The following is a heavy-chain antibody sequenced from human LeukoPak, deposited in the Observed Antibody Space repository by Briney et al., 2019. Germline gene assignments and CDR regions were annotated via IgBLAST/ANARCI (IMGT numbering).Heavy chain of an antibody. Sequence: LVKVSCKASEGTFGGYSIDWVRQAPGQGLDWVGGINPIFNILYYAQNFQGRVTITADESTNTAYLELDSLKHDDTAVYYCAAGRRLGELFFDYWGQGTLVTVSS. CDR3: AAGRRLGELFFDY. CDR2: INPIFNIL. J-gene: IGHJ4*02. CDR1: EGTFGGYS. V-gene: IGHV1-69*13. D-gene: IGHD3-10*01.